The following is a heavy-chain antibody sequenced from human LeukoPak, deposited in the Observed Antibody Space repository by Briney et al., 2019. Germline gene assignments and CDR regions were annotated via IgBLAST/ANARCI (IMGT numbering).Heavy chain of an antibody. Sequence: GRPLRLSCIASEFTFSNFGMHWVRQAPDKGLEWVAMISSDGRNGYYVDSVRGRFTISRDTSKNTLYLQMDSLRGEDTAVYYCAKDEAMYSSGPLEYWGQGTLVTVSS. CDR1: EFTFSNFG. D-gene: IGHD6-25*01. CDR2: ISSDGRNG. V-gene: IGHV3-30*18. J-gene: IGHJ4*02. CDR3: AKDEAMYSSGPLEY.